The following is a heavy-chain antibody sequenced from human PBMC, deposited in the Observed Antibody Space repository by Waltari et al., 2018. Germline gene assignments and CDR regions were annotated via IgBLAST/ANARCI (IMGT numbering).Heavy chain of an antibody. CDR2: IKYSGTT. Sequence: QLQLQESGPGLVKPSETLSLTCTVSGGSISSGSYYWGWIRQPPGKGLEYIASIKYSGTTFSNPSLKSRVTISVDTSKDQFSLKLNSVTAADTAVYYCARGTPYVYWGQGALVTVSS. D-gene: IGHD3-16*01. V-gene: IGHV4-39*01. J-gene: IGHJ4*02. CDR3: ARGTPYVY. CDR1: GGSISSGSYY.